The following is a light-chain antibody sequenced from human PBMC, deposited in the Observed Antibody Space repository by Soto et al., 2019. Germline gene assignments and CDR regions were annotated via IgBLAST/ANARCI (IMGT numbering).Light chain of an antibody. CDR1: QRIGRW. CDR3: QQYNTYSPERT. CDR2: DAS. J-gene: IGKJ1*01. V-gene: IGKV1-5*01. Sequence: DIQMTQSPSTLSAFVGDRVTITCRSSQRIGRWLAWYQQKPGKAPKLLIYDASSLESGVPSRFSGSGSGTEFTLTLSSLQPDDVATYYCQQYNTYSPERTFGQGTKVEVK.